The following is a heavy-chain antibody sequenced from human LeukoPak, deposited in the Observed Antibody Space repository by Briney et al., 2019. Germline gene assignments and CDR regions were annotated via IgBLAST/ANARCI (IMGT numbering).Heavy chain of an antibody. Sequence: GGSLRLSCAASGFTFSSYSMNWVRQAPGKGLEWGSYISGSSSTIYYADSVKGRFTISRDNGKNTLYLQMNSLRAEDTAVYYCAKASRIAAAHYWGQGTLVTVSS. CDR3: AKASRIAAAHY. CDR1: GFTFSSYS. J-gene: IGHJ4*02. CDR2: ISGSSSTI. V-gene: IGHV3-48*01. D-gene: IGHD6-13*01.